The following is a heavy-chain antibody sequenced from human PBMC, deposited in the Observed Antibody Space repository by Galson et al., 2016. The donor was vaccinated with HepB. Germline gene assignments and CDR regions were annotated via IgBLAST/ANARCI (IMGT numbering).Heavy chain of an antibody. CDR1: GGSISNYY. Sequence: ETLSLTCTLSGGSISNYYWMWIRQPPGKGLEWIGYISYSGNTRYNPSVKSRVTISIDMSKNQFSLKLSSVTAADTAVYYCARGLGYDYSNYEPGFWGQGTLVTVSS. CDR3: ARGLGYDYSNYEPGF. V-gene: IGHV4-59*01. J-gene: IGHJ4*02. D-gene: IGHD4-11*01. CDR2: ISYSGNT.